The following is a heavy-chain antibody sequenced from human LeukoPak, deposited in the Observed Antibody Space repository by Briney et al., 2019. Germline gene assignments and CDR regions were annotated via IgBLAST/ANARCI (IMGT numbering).Heavy chain of an antibody. CDR2: IYYSGST. V-gene: IGHV4-39*01. CDR3: ARLESWGSRIIDY. J-gene: IGHJ4*02. D-gene: IGHD7-27*01. Sequence: SETLSLTCTVSGGSISSSSYYWGWIRQPPGKGLEWIGSIYYSGSTYYNPSLKSRVTISVDTSKNQFSLKLSSVTAADTAVYYCARLESWGSRIIDYWGQGTLVTVSS. CDR1: GGSISSSSYY.